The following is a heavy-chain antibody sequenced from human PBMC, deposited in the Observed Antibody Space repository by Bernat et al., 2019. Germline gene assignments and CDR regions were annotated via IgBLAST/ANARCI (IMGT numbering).Heavy chain of an antibody. Sequence: VQLVETGGGLVQPGGSLRLSCAASGFTFSSYSMNWFRQAPGKGLEWVSYISSSSSTIYYADSVKGRFTISRDNAKNSLYLQMNSLRDEDTAVYYCARDPNSSRSYYYYGMDVWGQGTTVTVSS. CDR2: ISSSSSTI. D-gene: IGHD6-13*01. V-gene: IGHV3-48*02. CDR3: ARDPNSSRSYYYYGMDV. J-gene: IGHJ6*02. CDR1: GFTFSSYS.